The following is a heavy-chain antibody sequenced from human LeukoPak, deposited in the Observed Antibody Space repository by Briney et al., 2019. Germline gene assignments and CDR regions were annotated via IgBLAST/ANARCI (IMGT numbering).Heavy chain of an antibody. CDR2: ISNSDGNT. CDR3: AKATGTLGA. J-gene: IGHJ5*02. V-gene: IGHV3-23*01. Sequence: GGALRLSFAGSGFTFSNFAIRWVRPAPGKGLEWVSTISNSDGNTYYADSVKGRFTISRDNSKNTLYLQMNSLTAEDTAVYYCAKATGTLGAWGQGTLVTVSS. CDR1: GFTFSNFA. D-gene: IGHD1-1*01.